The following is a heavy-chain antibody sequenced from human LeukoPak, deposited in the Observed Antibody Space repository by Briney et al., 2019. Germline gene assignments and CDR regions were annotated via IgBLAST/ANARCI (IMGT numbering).Heavy chain of an antibody. V-gene: IGHV4-30-4*01. J-gene: IGHJ4*02. D-gene: IGHD6-19*01. CDR3: AREYILYRSGWFLDY. CDR1: GGSISSGDYY. CDR2: IYYSGST. Sequence: SQTLSLTCTVSGGSISSGDYYWSWIRQPPGKGLEWIGYIYYSGSTYYNPSLESRTTISIDTSKNQFSLKLSSVTAADTAVYYCAREYILYRSGWFLDYWGQGTVVTVSS.